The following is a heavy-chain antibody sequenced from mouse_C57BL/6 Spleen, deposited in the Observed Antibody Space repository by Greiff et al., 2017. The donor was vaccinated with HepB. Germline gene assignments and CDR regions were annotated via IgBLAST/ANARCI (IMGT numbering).Heavy chain of an antibody. V-gene: IGHV1-64*01. J-gene: IGHJ4*01. CDR2: IHPNSGST. Sequence: QVQLQQPGAELVKPGASVKLSCKASGYTFTSYWMHWVKQRPGQGLEWIGMIHPNSGSTNYNEKFKSKATLTVDKSSSTAYMQLSSLTSEDSAVYYCAREPHRDNAMDYWGQGTSVTVSS. D-gene: IGHD3-3*01. CDR1: GYTFTSYW. CDR3: AREPHRDNAMDY.